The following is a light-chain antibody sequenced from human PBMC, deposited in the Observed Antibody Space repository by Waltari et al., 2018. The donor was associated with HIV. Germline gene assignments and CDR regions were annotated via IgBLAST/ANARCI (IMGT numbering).Light chain of an antibody. CDR2: EVS. Sequence: QSALTQPASVSGSPGQSITISCTGTSGDIGGSYSFVSWYQHHPAKVPKLIIFEVSTRPSGVSNRFSGSKSANTASLTISGLQPEDEADYYCSSYTSSHIVIFGGWTKVTVL. CDR1: SGDIGGSYSF. J-gene: IGLJ2*01. V-gene: IGLV2-14*01. CDR3: SSYTSSHIVI.